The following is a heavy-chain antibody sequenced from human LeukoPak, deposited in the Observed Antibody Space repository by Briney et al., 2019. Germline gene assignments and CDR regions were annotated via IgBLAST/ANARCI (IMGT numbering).Heavy chain of an antibody. Sequence: GGSLRLSCAASGFTFDDYAMHWVRQAPGKGLEWVSLISGDGGSTYYADSVKGRFTISRDNSKNSLYLQMNSLRTEDTALYNCAKAVGLLWFGELEYWGQGTLVTVSS. CDR1: GFTFDDYA. J-gene: IGHJ4*02. CDR3: AKAVGLLWFGELEY. CDR2: ISGDGGST. D-gene: IGHD3-10*01. V-gene: IGHV3-43*02.